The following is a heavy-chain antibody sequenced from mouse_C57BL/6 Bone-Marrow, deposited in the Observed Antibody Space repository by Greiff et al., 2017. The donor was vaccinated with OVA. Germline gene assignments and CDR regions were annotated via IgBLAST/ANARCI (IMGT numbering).Heavy chain of an antibody. Sequence: QVQLQQSGAELARPGASVKLSCKASGYTFTSYGISWVKQRTGQGLEWIGEIYPRSGNTYYNEKFKGKATLTADKSSSTAYMELRSLTSEDSAVYFCARRGVWGYSNYFYWYFDVWGTGTTVTVSS. CDR2: IYPRSGNT. V-gene: IGHV1-81*01. D-gene: IGHD2-5*01. J-gene: IGHJ1*03. CDR1: GYTFTSYG. CDR3: ARRGVWGYSNYFYWYFDV.